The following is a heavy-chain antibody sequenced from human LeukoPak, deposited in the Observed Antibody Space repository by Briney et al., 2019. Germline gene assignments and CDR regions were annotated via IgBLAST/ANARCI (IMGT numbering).Heavy chain of an antibody. CDR2: IYYSGST. CDR1: GGSISSGDYF. D-gene: IGHD6-13*01. Sequence: SETLSHTCTVSGGSISSGDYFWSWIRQPPGKGLEWIGYIYYSGSTYYNPSLKSRITISVDTSKNQFSLKLSSVTAADTAVYYCARGGSSWYAYYFDYWGQGTLVTVSS. V-gene: IGHV4-30-4*08. CDR3: ARGGSSWYAYYFDY. J-gene: IGHJ4*02.